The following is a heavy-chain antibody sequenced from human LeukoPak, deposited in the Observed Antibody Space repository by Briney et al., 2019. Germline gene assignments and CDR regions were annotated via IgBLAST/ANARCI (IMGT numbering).Heavy chain of an antibody. J-gene: IGHJ4*02. CDR3: ARDQYYDFSPDY. V-gene: IGHV1-18*01. D-gene: IGHD3-3*01. Sequence: ASVKVSCEASGYTFTRYGISWGRQAPGRRLELMGWISAYNGNTNYAQKLQGRVTMTTDTSTSTAYMELRSLRSDDTAVYYCARDQYYDFSPDYWGQGTLVTVSS. CDR2: ISAYNGNT. CDR1: GYTFTRYG.